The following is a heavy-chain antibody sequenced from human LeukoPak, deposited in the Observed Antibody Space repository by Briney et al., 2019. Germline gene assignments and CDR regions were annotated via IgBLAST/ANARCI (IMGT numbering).Heavy chain of an antibody. J-gene: IGHJ4*02. D-gene: IGHD3-10*01. V-gene: IGHV4-39*07. CDR1: GGSISSSSYY. CDR2: IYHSGST. Sequence: PSETLSLTCTVSGGSISSSSYYWGWIRQPPGKGLEWIGSIYHSGSTYYNPSLKSRVTISADTSKNRFSLKLNSVTAADTAVYYCAREKQTAGSDYWGQGTLVTVSS. CDR3: AREKQTAGSDY.